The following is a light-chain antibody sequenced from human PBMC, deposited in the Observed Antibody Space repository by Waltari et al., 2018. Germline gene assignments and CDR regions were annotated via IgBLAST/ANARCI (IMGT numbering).Light chain of an antibody. CDR2: DVT. Sequence: QFALTQPASVSGSLGQSFTISCTGTYRDVGTYNLVSWYQQHPGKAPKLLIFDVTARPSGVSNRFSGSKSGNTASLTISGLQAEDEADYYCCSYAGNFIWVFGGGTKLTVL. J-gene: IGLJ3*02. CDR1: YRDVGTYNL. V-gene: IGLV2-23*02. CDR3: CSYAGNFIWV.